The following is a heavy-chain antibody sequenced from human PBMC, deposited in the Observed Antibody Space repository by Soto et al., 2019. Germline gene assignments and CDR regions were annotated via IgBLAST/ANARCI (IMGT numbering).Heavy chain of an antibody. CDR2: SIPLLRTP. CDR3: AESLWHTTACPNPSYDYFAMDV. D-gene: IGHD1-1*01. CDR1: GDTFRSYA. V-gene: IGHV1-69*01. Sequence: QVQLVQSGPEVKKPGSSVKVSCESSGDTFRSYAMSWVRQAPGQGLEWMSGSIPLLRTPNYSQKLQGRVSITADESTRTTYMALRGLSSQDTAIYFCAESLWHTTACPNPSYDYFAMDVWGPGSTVTVSS. J-gene: IGHJ6*01.